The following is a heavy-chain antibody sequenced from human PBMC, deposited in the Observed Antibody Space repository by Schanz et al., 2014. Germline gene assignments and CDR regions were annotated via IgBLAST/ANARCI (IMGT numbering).Heavy chain of an antibody. Sequence: EVQLLESGGGLVQPGGSLRLSCAASGFTFGDYAMTWVRQAPGKGLEWVSAINTGVNTYYADSVRGRFTMSRDNSKNTLYLQMNSLRAGDAAVDYCARGLIAAAGGAFDYWGQGTLVAVSA. V-gene: IGHV3-23*01. J-gene: IGHJ4*02. CDR3: ARGLIAAAGGAFDY. CDR1: GFTFGDYA. D-gene: IGHD6-13*01. CDR2: INTGVNT.